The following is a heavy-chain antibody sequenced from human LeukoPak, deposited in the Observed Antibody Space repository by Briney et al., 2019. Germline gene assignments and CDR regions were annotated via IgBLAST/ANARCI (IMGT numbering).Heavy chain of an antibody. CDR1: GLPIGDFA. V-gene: IGHV3-43*02. J-gene: IGHJ4*02. CDR3: ARESGKFDY. CDR2: ISGDGVST. Sequence: GGSLRPSCVASGLPIGDFAMHWARQAPGQGLEWVSLISGDGVSTFFADSVKGRFSISRDNSKNSLFLEMSSLRTEDTAMYYCARESGKFDYWGQGTLVAVSS.